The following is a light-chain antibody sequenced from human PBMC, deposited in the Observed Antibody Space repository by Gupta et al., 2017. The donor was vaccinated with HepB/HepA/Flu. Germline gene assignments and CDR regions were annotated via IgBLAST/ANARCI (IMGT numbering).Light chain of an antibody. CDR1: SSDVGGYNY. V-gene: IGLV2-8*01. Sequence: QSALTQPPSASGSPGQSVTISCTGTSSDVGGYNYVSWYQQHPGKAPQLMIYEVSKRPSGVPDLFSGSKAGNTASLTXSXLQAEDXADYYCSSYASSKNGVFGGGTKLTVL. J-gene: IGLJ2*01. CDR2: EVS. CDR3: SSYASSKNGV.